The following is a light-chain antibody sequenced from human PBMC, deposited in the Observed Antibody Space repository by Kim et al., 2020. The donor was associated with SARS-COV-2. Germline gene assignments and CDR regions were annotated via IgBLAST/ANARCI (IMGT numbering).Light chain of an antibody. V-gene: IGLV3-19*01. J-gene: IGLJ2*01. CDR3: NSRDSNENVF. CDR1: SLRSYY. CDR2: GKN. Sequence: VALEKTVRITCQGDSLRSYYATWYQQKPGQAPILVIYGKNNRPSGIPDRFSGSSSGNTASLTITGTQAGDEADYYCNSRDSNENVFFGGGTQLTVL.